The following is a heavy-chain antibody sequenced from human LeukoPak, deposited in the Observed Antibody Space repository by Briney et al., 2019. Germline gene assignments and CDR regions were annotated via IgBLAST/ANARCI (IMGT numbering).Heavy chain of an antibody. CDR3: ARGLSNSGIDY. D-gene: IGHD1-26*01. Sequence: ASVTVSCKASGYTFTGYYMHWVRQAPGQGLEWMGWINPNSGATDYAQKLQGRVTMTRDTSISTAYMELISLTSDDTAVFYCARGLSNSGIDYWGQGTLVTVSS. CDR1: GYTFTGYY. CDR2: INPNSGAT. V-gene: IGHV1-2*02. J-gene: IGHJ4*02.